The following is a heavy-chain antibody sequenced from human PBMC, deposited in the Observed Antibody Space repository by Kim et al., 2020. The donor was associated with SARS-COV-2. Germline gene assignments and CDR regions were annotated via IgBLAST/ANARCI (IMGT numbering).Heavy chain of an antibody. Sequence: GGSLRLSCAASGFTFSNYAMSWVRQAPGKGLEWVSGLSGNGRSTYYADSVKGRFTISRDNSKNTLYLQMNSLKAEDTAVYYCAKDPRYCTDGNCYPLYYLDYWGKGALVTVSS. CDR2: LSGNGRST. D-gene: IGHD2-15*01. J-gene: IGHJ4*01. CDR3: AKDPRYCTDGNCYPLYYLDY. V-gene: IGHV3-23*01. CDR1: GFTFSNYA.